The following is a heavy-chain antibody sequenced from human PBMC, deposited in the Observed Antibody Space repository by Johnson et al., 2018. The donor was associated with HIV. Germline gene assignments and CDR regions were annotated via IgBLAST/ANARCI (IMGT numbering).Heavy chain of an antibody. CDR1: GFTVSSNY. J-gene: IGHJ3*02. V-gene: IGHV3-66*01. CDR2: IYSGGST. CDR3: ARDSHYYDSSGPISHNGAFDI. D-gene: IGHD3-22*01. Sequence: EVQVLESGGGLVQPGGSLRLSCAASGFTVSSNYMSWVRQAPGKGLEWVSVIYSGGSTYYADSVKGRFTISRDNSKNTLYFQMNSLRAEDTAVYYCARDSHYYDSSGPISHNGAFDIWGQGTMVIVSS.